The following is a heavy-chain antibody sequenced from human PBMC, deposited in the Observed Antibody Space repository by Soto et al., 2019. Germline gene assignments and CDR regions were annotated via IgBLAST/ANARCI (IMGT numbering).Heavy chain of an antibody. CDR1: GYTFTGYY. D-gene: IGHD1-26*01. CDR3: ARDRGWSYYSGWFDP. J-gene: IGHJ5*02. Sequence: QVQLVQSGAEVKKPGASVKVSCKASGYTFTGYYMHWVRQAPGQGLEWMGWINPNSGGTNYAQKFQGWVTMTRDTSISTAYMELSRLRSDDTAVYYCARDRGWSYYSGWFDPWGQGTLVTVSS. V-gene: IGHV1-2*04. CDR2: INPNSGGT.